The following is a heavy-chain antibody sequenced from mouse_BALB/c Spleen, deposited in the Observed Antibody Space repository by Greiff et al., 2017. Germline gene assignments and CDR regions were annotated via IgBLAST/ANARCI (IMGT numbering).Heavy chain of an antibody. CDR3: AREGDGYYGY. Sequence: EVKLQESGPGLVKPSQSLSLTCSVTGYSITSGYYWNWIRQFPGNKLEWMGYISYDGSNNYNPSLKNRISITRDTSKNQFFLKLNSVTTEDTATYYCAREGDGYYGYWGQGTTLTVSS. V-gene: IGHV3-6*02. J-gene: IGHJ2*01. D-gene: IGHD2-3*01. CDR2: ISYDGSN. CDR1: GYSITSGYY.